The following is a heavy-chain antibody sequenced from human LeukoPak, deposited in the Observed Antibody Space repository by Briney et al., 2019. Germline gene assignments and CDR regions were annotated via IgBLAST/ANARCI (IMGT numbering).Heavy chain of an antibody. CDR2: IYISGSP. CDR3: AREAQDFRTGNHRPGHYDYMDV. D-gene: IGHD1-14*01. CDR1: GGSISSHD. J-gene: IGHJ6*03. V-gene: IGHV4-4*07. Sequence: PSETLSLTCTVSGGSISSHDWTWIRQPAGKGLEWIGRIYISGSPNYNPSLKSRVTMSVDMSRNQFSLRMTSVTAADTAVYYCAREAQDFRTGNHRPGHYDYMDVWGKGTAVTVSS.